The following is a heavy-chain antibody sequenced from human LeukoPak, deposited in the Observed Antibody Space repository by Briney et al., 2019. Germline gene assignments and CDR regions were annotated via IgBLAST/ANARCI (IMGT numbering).Heavy chain of an antibody. CDR1: GFSLSTTAVG. CDR3: AHRPSLYCSSTSSYHEFDY. CDR2: IYWNDDK. J-gene: IGHJ4*02. V-gene: IGHV2-5*01. D-gene: IGHD2-2*01. Sequence: SGPTLVNPTQTLRLTCTFSGFSLSTTAVGVGWIRQPPGKALEWLALIYWNDDKRYSPFLKRRLTITKDTSKNQVVLTMTNMDPVATATYYCAHRPSLYCSSTSSYHEFDYCGQGTLVTVSS.